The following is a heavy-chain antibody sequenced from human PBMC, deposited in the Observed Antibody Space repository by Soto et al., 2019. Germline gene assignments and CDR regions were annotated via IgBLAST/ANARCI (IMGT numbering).Heavy chain of an antibody. J-gene: IGHJ6*02. D-gene: IGHD3-10*01. V-gene: IGHV4-59*08. CDR3: ARHSAGLDV. Sequence: SETLSLTCTVSGGSISSYYWSWIRQPPGKGLEWIGYIHYSGSTHYNRSLNSRVTISLDTSKNQFSLKLTSVTAADSAVYYCARHSAGLDVWGQGTPVTVSS. CDR1: GGSISSYY. CDR2: IHYSGST.